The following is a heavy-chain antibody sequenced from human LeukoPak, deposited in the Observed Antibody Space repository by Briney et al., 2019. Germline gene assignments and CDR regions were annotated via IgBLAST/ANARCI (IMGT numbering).Heavy chain of an antibody. J-gene: IGHJ5*02. CDR3: ARGNCSSTSCYWFWFDP. CDR2: INHSGST. Sequence: SETLSLTCTVSGGSISSGGYYWSWIRQPPGKGLEWIGEINHSGSTNYNPSLKSRVTISVDTSKNQFSLKLSSVTAADTAVYYCARGNCSSTSCYWFWFDPWGQGTLVTVSS. CDR1: GGSISSGGYY. V-gene: IGHV4-39*07. D-gene: IGHD2-2*01.